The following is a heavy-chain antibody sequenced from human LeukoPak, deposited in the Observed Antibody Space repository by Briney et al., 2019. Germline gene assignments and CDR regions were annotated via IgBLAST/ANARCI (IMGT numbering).Heavy chain of an antibody. CDR1: GYTLTELS. CDR3: ATELGYKGSSKPFDY. J-gene: IGHJ4*02. CDR2: FDPEDGET. V-gene: IGHV1-24*01. D-gene: IGHD3-10*01. Sequence: ASVKVSCKVSGYTLTELSMHWVRQAPGKGLEWMGGFDPEDGETIYAQKFQGRVTMTEDTSTDTAYMELSSLRSEDTAVYYCATELGYKGSSKPFDYWGQGTLVTVSS.